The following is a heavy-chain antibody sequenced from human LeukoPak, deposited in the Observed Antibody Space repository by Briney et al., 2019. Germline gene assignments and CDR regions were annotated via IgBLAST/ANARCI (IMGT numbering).Heavy chain of an antibody. Sequence: GGSLRLSCAASGFTFSSYAMSWVRQAPGKGLEWVSAISGNGGSTYYADSVKGRFTISRDNSKNTLYLQMNSLRAEDTAVYYCAKDRGYSYGYFDYWGQGTLVTVSS. CDR1: GFTFSSYA. D-gene: IGHD5-18*01. V-gene: IGHV3-23*01. J-gene: IGHJ4*02. CDR3: AKDRGYSYGYFDY. CDR2: ISGNGGST.